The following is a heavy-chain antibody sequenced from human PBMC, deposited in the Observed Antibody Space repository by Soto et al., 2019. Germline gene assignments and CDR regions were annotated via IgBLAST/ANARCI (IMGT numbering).Heavy chain of an antibody. Sequence: SETLSLTCTVSGGSISIYYWSWMRHPPGKGLEWIGYIYYSGSTNYNPSLKSRVTISVDTSKNQFSLKLSSVTAADTAVYYCARGGTYYDFWSGYYNSYSSYGMDVWGQGTTVTVSS. V-gene: IGHV4-59*01. D-gene: IGHD3-3*01. CDR2: IYYSGST. J-gene: IGHJ6*02. CDR3: ARGGTYYDFWSGYYNSYSSYGMDV. CDR1: GGSISIYY.